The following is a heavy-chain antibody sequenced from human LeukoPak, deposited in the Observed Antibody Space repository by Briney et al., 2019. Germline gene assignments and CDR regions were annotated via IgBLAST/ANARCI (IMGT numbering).Heavy chain of an antibody. CDR3: ARRDCSGGSYYFDY. Sequence: SETLSLTCTVSGYSISSGYYWAWIRQPPGKGLEWIGEINHSGSTNNNPPLKSRVAISVDTSKNQFSLRLSSVTAADTAVYYCARRDCSGGSYYFDYWGQGTLVTVSS. V-gene: IGHV4-38-2*02. CDR2: INHSGST. D-gene: IGHD2-15*01. J-gene: IGHJ4*02. CDR1: GYSISSGYY.